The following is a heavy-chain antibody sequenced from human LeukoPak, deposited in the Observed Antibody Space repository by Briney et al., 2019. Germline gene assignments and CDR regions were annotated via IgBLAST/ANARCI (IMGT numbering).Heavy chain of an antibody. CDR2: IKQDGSEK. D-gene: IGHD3-22*01. J-gene: IGHJ3*02. V-gene: IGHV3-7*01. CDR3: ARDRNYYDSSGYFPVFDI. CDR1: GFTFSNYW. Sequence: PGGSLRLSCAASGFTFSNYWMSWVRQAPGKGLEWVANIKQDGSEKYYVDSVKGRFTIYRDNAKNSLYLQMNSLRAEDTAVYYCARDRNYYDSSGYFPVFDIWGQGTMVTVSS.